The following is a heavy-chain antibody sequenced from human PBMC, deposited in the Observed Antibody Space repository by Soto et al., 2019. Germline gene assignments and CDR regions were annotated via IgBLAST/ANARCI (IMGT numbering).Heavy chain of an antibody. J-gene: IGHJ3*01. CDR1: EFTFSGYA. CDR2: ISGTGGRT. Sequence: EVQLLESGGGLVQPGGSLRLSCAASEFTFSGYAMTWVRQAPGKGLEWVSGISGTGGRTDYADSVKCRFTVSRDDSKNTVYLQMDSLRAEGTALYYCAKAFVWRNAATYYDAFDVWGQGTMVTVSS. CDR3: AKAFVWRNAATYYDAFDV. V-gene: IGHV3-23*01. D-gene: IGHD2-15*01.